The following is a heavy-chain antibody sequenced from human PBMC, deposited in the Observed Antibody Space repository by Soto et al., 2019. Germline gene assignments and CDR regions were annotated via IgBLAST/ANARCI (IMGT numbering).Heavy chain of an antibody. D-gene: IGHD3-22*01. CDR3: PKACGYDSSAYLLIFDAFDI. Sequence: GGSLRLSCAASGFTFSSYAMSWVRQAPGKGLEWVSAISGSGGSTYYADSVKGRFNSSRNNSKNTRYLQMNSLTAEDAAVYYCPKACGYDSSAYLLIFDAFDIWVQGTRVTVS. CDR1: GFTFSSYA. CDR2: ISGSGGST. J-gene: IGHJ3*02. V-gene: IGHV3-23*01.